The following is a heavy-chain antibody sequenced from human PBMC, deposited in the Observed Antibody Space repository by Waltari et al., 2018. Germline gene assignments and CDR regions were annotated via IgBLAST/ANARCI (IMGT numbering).Heavy chain of an antibody. Sequence: QVQLVQSGAEVKKPGSSVKVSCKPSGGTFSSYAISWVRQAPGQGLEWMGGVVPILTTANAAQKVQGRGTITTEESTSTAYMELSSLRSEDTAVYYCARSESRITMVRGVIIGYYFDYWGQGTLVTVSS. D-gene: IGHD3-10*01. CDR1: GGTFSSYA. J-gene: IGHJ4*02. CDR3: ARSESRITMVRGVIIGYYFDY. V-gene: IGHV1-69*05. CDR2: VVPILTTA.